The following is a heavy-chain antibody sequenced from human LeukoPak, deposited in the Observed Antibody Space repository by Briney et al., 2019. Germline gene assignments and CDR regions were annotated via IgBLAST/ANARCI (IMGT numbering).Heavy chain of an antibody. CDR3: ARDRGRYYYDSSGYSY. D-gene: IGHD3-22*01. J-gene: IGHJ4*02. V-gene: IGHV1-46*01. Sequence: ASVKVSCKVSGYTLTELSMHWVRQAPGKGLEWMGTINPSGGSTSYAQKFQGRVTMTRDTSTSTVYMELSSLRSEDTAVYYCARDRGRYYYDSSGYSYWGQGTLVTVSS. CDR2: INPSGGST. CDR1: GYTLTELS.